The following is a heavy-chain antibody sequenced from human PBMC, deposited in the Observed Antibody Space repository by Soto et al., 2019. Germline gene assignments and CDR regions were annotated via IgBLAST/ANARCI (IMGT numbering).Heavy chain of an antibody. J-gene: IGHJ6*02. CDR1: GYTFTSYG. CDR3: ARVYSFSWYFYYSYGMDF. D-gene: IGHD6-19*01. CDR2: ISAYNGNT. V-gene: IGHV1-18*01. Sequence: ASVKVSCKASGYTFTSYGISWVRQAPGQGLEWMGWISAYNGNTNYAQKLQGRVTMTTDTSTSTAYMELRSLRSDDTAVYYCARVYSFSWYFYYSYGMDFWGQGTTVTVFS.